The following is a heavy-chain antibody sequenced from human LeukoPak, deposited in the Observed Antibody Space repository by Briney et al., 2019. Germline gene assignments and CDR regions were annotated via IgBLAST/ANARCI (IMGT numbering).Heavy chain of an antibody. D-gene: IGHD3-22*01. CDR2: INGGGGST. Sequence: PGGSLRLSCAASGFTFSKYAMTWVRQAPGKGLEWVSAINGGGGSTFYADSVKGRFTISRDNSKNTLYLQMNSLRAEDTAVYYCAKSPTYYYDSSAYRHFDYWDKGTLVTVSS. CDR1: GFTFSKYA. V-gene: IGHV3-23*01. CDR3: AKSPTYYYDSSAYRHFDY. J-gene: IGHJ4*02.